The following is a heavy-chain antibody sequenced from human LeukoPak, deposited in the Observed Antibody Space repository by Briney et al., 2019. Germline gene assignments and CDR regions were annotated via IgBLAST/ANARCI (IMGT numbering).Heavy chain of an antibody. CDR1: GGTFSSYA. D-gene: IGHD6-19*01. CDR2: IIPIFGTA. Sequence: SVKVSCKASGGTFSSYAISWVRQAPGQGLEWMGGIIPIFGTAKYAQKFQGRVTITADEPTSTAYMEVSSLRSEDTAVYYCARRGIAVAGTDGFDYWGQGTLVTVSS. V-gene: IGHV1-69*01. CDR3: ARRGIAVAGTDGFDY. J-gene: IGHJ4*02.